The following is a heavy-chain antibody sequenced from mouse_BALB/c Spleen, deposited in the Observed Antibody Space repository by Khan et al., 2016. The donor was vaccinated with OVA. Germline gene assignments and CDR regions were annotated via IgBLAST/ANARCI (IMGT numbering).Heavy chain of an antibody. CDR3: ARRFAY. CDR2: INYSGGT. J-gene: IGHJ3*01. V-gene: IGHV3-2*02. Sequence: VQLKQSGPGLVKPSQSLSLTCTVTGYSITSDYSWNWIRQFPGNRLEWMGYINYSGGTSYLPSLKSRIPITRDTSKNQFFLQLNSVTPEDSATYYCARRFAYWGQGTLVTVS. CDR1: GYSITSDYS.